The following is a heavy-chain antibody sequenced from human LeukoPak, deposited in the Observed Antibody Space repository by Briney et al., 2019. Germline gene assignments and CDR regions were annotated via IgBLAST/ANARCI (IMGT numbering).Heavy chain of an antibody. Sequence: GGSLRLSCAASGFTFSSYGMHWVRQAPGKGLEWVANIKGDGSEKYHGDSVTGRFTISRDNAKNSLYLRMNSLRAEDTAIYYCASYRVSHGMDVWGQGTTVTVSS. CDR2: IKGDGSEK. CDR3: ASYRVSHGMDV. V-gene: IGHV3-7*01. D-gene: IGHD1-26*01. CDR1: GFTFSSYG. J-gene: IGHJ6*02.